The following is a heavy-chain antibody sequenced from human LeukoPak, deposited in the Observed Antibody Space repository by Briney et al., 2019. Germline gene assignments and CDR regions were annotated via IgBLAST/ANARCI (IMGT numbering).Heavy chain of an antibody. Sequence: PSETLSLTCTVSGGSISSGGYYWSWIRQHPGKGLEWIGYIYYSGSTYYNPSLKSRVTISVDTSKNQFSLKLSSVTAADTAVYYCARVLMVRGVSYYYGMDVWGQGTTVTVSS. CDR1: GGSISSGGYY. CDR2: IYYSGST. CDR3: ARVLMVRGVSYYYGMDV. D-gene: IGHD3-10*01. J-gene: IGHJ6*02. V-gene: IGHV4-31*03.